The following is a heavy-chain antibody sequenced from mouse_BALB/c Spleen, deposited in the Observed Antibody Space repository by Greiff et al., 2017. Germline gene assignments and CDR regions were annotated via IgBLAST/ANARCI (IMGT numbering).Heavy chain of an antibody. CDR2: IYPGDGST. CDR3: TIGGTSYCDV. CDR1: GYTFTSYD. D-gene: IGHD3-3*01. J-gene: IGHJ1*01. V-gene: IGHV1-85*01. Sequence: QVQLQQSGPELVKPGALVKISCKASGYTFTSYDINWVKQRPGQGLEWIGWIYPGDGSTSYNEKFKRKATLTVDKSSSTAYMQLSSLTSEDSAVYYCTIGGTSYCDVWGAGTTVTVSS.